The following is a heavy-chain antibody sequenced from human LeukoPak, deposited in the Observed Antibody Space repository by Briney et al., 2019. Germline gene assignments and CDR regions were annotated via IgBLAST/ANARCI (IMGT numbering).Heavy chain of an antibody. CDR2: ISSNGGST. Sequence: GGSLRLSCAASGFTFSSYAMHWVRQAPGKGLEYVSAISSNGGSTYYANSVKGRFTISRDNSKNTLYLQMGSLRAEDMAVYYCARDHSSGWYGYFDYWGQGTLVTVSS. V-gene: IGHV3-64*01. D-gene: IGHD6-19*01. CDR3: ARDHSSGWYGYFDY. J-gene: IGHJ4*02. CDR1: GFTFSSYA.